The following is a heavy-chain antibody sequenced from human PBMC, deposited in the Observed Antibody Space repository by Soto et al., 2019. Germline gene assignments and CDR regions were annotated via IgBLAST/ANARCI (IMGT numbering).Heavy chain of an antibody. CDR1: GFSLNASGVR. D-gene: IGHD5-18*01. Sequence: GSGPTLVNPTQTLPLTCTLSGFSLNASGVRVGWIRQPPGKALEWLALIYWDDGKRYSPSLKNRLTVTKDTLKNQVVLTMTNMDPADTGTYYCEHGEYSSDGWCFFDYWGQGTLVTVSS. CDR2: IYWDDGK. CDR3: EHGEYSSDGWCFFDY. J-gene: IGHJ4*02. V-gene: IGHV2-5*02.